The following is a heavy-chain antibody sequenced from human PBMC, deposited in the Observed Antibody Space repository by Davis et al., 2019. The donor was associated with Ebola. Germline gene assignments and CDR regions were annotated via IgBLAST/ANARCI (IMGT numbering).Heavy chain of an antibody. V-gene: IGHV4-39*01. CDR2: IYYSGST. D-gene: IGHD6-13*01. CDR3: ARRVGWQQLVLEGIYYYYGMDV. Sequence: MPSETLSLTCTVSGGSISSSSYYWGWIRQPPGKGLEWIGSIYYSGSTYYNPSLKSRVTISVDTSKNQFSLKLSSVTAADTAVYYCARRVGWQQLVLEGIYYYYGMDVWGQGTTVTVSS. CDR1: GGSISSSSYY. J-gene: IGHJ6*02.